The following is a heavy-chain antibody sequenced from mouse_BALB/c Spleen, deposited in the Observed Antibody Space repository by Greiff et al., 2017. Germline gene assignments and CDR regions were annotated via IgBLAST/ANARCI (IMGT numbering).Heavy chain of an antibody. Sequence: QVQLQQPGAELVRPGASVKLSCKASGYTFTSYWINWVKQRPGQGLEWIGNIYPSDSYTNYNQKFKDKATLTVDKSSSTAYMQLSSPTSEDSAVYYCTRGGYTLFDYWGQGTTLTVSS. D-gene: IGHD2-2*01. J-gene: IGHJ2*01. CDR1: GYTFTSYW. V-gene: IGHV1-69*02. CDR2: IYPSDSYT. CDR3: TRGGYTLFDY.